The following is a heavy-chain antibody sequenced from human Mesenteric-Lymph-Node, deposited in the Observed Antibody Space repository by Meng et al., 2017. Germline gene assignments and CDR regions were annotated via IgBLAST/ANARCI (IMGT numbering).Heavy chain of an antibody. CDR2: ISPTGGSL. D-gene: IGHD2/OR15-2a*01. CDR3: ARDHGFLNWFDP. Sequence: QVQLVESGGGLVKAGGSLRLSCADSGFTLSDYYMTWIRQPPGQGLEWIVSISPTGGSLYYADSVKGRFSISRDNAKSSLSLQMNSLRLEDTAVYYCARDHGFLNWFDPWGQGTLVTVSS. V-gene: IGHV3-11*04. J-gene: IGHJ5*02. CDR1: GFTLSDYY.